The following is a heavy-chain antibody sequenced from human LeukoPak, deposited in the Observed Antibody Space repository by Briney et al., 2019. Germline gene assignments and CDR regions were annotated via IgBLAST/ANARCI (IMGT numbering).Heavy chain of an antibody. J-gene: IGHJ5*02. CDR2: INPNSGGT. CDR3: ARPSFSSSYSRSVKNWFDP. Sequence: GASVKVSCKASGYTFTSYYMHWVRQAPGQGLEWMGWINPNSGGTNYAQMFQGRVTMTGDMSINTVYMELSRLTSDDTAVYYCARPSFSSSYSRSVKNWFDPWGQGTLVTVSS. CDR1: GYTFTSYY. D-gene: IGHD3-22*01. V-gene: IGHV1-2*02.